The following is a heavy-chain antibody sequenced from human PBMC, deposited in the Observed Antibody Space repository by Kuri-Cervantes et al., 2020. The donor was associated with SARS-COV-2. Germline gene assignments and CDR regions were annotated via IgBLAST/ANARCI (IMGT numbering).Heavy chain of an antibody. V-gene: IGHV1-8*02. CDR1: GYTFTSYD. J-gene: IGHJ4*02. CDR3: ARDTRHYDFWSGYPYFDY. D-gene: IGHD3-3*01. Sequence: ASVKVSCKASGYTFTSYDINWVRQATGQGLEWMGWMNPNSGNTGYAQKFQGRVTMTRDTSTSTVYMELSSLRSEDTAVYYCARDTRHYDFWSGYPYFDYWGQGTLVTVSS. CDR2: MNPNSGNT.